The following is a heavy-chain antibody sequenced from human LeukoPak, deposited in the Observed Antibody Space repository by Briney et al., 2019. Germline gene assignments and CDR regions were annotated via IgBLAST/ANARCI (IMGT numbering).Heavy chain of an antibody. D-gene: IGHD2-2*03. Sequence: SVKVSCKASGGTFSGYAISWGRQAPGQGLEWMGGIIPIFGTANYAQKFQGRVTITTDESTSTAYMEMSSLRSEDTAVYYCARDLGYCSSTSCYAAGSWFDPWGQGTLVTVSS. V-gene: IGHV1-69*05. CDR1: GGTFSGYA. J-gene: IGHJ5*02. CDR2: IIPIFGTA. CDR3: ARDLGYCSSTSCYAAGSWFDP.